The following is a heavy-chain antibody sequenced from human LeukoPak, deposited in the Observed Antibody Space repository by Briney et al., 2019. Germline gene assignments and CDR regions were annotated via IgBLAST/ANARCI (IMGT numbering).Heavy chain of an antibody. CDR1: GYTLPELS. CDR2: FDPEDDDT. D-gene: IGHD4-17*01. Sequence: ASVKVSCKVSGYTLPELSMHWVRQAPGKGLEWMGSFDPEDDDTIYAQKFQGRVTMTEDTSTHTAYMELSSLRSEDTAVYYCTTEIFDYGDYFHAFDIWGQGTMVTVSS. CDR3: TTEIFDYGDYFHAFDI. V-gene: IGHV1-24*01. J-gene: IGHJ3*02.